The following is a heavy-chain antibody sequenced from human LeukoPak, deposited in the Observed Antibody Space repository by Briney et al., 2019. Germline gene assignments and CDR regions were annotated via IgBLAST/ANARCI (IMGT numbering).Heavy chain of an antibody. Sequence: PGGSLRLSCSASGFPFSSYAMHWVRQAPGKGLEYVSAISDSGGITYYADSVKGRFTISIDNSKTTLYLQMSSLRAEDTAVYFCVRGYSFGPYGMDVWGQGTTVTVSS. CDR3: VRGYSFGPYGMDV. J-gene: IGHJ6*02. CDR2: ISDSGGIT. CDR1: GFPFSSYA. V-gene: IGHV3-64D*09. D-gene: IGHD2-15*01.